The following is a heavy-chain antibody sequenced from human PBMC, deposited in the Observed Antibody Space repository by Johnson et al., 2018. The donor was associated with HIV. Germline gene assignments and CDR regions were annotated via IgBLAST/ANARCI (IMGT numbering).Heavy chain of an antibody. V-gene: IGHV3-11*01. CDR1: GFTFRDYY. D-gene: IGHD3-3*02. CDR3: TAHFRVDAFDI. CDR2: ISSSGSSR. J-gene: IGHJ3*02. Sequence: QVQLVESGGGLVKPGGSLRLSCVVSGFTFRDYYMSWIRQAPGKGLEWVSYISSSGSSRYYADSVKGRFTITRDNVKNSLYMQMNSLRVEDTAVYYCTAHFRVDAFDIWGQVTMVTVSS.